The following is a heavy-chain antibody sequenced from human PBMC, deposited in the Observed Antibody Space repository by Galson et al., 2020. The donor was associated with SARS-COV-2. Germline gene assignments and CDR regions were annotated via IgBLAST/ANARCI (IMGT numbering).Heavy chain of an antibody. V-gene: IGHV3-30*04. Sequence: GGSLRLSCAASGFTFSSYAMHWVRQAPGKGLEWVAVISYDGSNKYYADSVKGRFTISRDNSKNTLYLQMNSLRAEDTAVYYCARDEGRIAVAGPGYFDYWGQGTLVTVSS. J-gene: IGHJ4*02. CDR3: ARDEGRIAVAGPGYFDY. D-gene: IGHD6-19*01. CDR1: GFTFSSYA. CDR2: ISYDGSNK.